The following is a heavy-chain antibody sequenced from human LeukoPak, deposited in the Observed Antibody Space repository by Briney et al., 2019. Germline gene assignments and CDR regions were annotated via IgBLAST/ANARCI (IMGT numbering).Heavy chain of an antibody. CDR1: GYSISSGYY. Sequence: SETLSLTCAVSGYSISSGYYWGWIRRPPGKGLEWIGTIYHNGNTYYNPFLKSRVTISVDTSKNQFSLKLSSVTAADTAVYYCARVRYNYGDSDYWGQGTLVTVSS. CDR3: ARVRYNYGDSDY. D-gene: IGHD5-18*01. J-gene: IGHJ4*02. V-gene: IGHV4-38-2*01. CDR2: IYHNGNT.